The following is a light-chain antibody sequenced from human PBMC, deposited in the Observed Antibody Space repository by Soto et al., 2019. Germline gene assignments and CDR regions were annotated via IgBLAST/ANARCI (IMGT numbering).Light chain of an antibody. CDR1: SSNIGAGYD. Sequence: QSVLTQPPSVSGAPGQRVTISCTGSSSNIGAGYDVHWYQQLPGTAPKLLIYGNSNRPSGVPDRFSGSKSGTSASLAITXXXXXXXXXXXCQSYDSSLSVVFGGGTKVTVL. CDR3: QSYDSSLSVV. J-gene: IGLJ2*01. V-gene: IGLV1-40*01. CDR2: GNS.